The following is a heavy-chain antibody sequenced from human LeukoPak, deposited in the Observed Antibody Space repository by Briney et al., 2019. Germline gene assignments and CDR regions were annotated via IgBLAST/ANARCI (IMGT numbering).Heavy chain of an antibody. CDR1: GGSFSGYY. D-gene: IGHD6-19*01. J-gene: IGHJ3*02. V-gene: IGHV4-34*01. CDR2: INHSGST. CDR3: ASRNYGIAVAGTVAI. Sequence: SETLSLTCAVYGGSFSGYYWSWIRQPPGKGLEWIGEINHSGSTNHNPSLKSRVTISVDTSKNQFSLKLSSVTAADTAVYYCASRNYGIAVAGTVAIWGQGTMVTVSS.